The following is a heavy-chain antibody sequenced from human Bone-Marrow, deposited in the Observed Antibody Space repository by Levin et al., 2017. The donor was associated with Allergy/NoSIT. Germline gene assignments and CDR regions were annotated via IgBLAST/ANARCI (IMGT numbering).Heavy chain of an antibody. CDR2: INHTGST. Sequence: SETLSLTCAVDGGSFFPYFWTWIRQSPGKGLEWIGEINHTGSTKYNPSLMSRVTISVDTPKRQFSLKLNSVTAADTAVYYCARGYSDSAGGFDYWGLGTLLTVSS. D-gene: IGHD6-13*01. J-gene: IGHJ4*02. CDR1: GGSFFPYF. V-gene: IGHV4-34*01. CDR3: ARGYSDSAGGFDY.